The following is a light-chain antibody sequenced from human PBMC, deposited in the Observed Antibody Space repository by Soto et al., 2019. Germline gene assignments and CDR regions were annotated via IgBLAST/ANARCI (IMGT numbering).Light chain of an antibody. J-gene: IGLJ2*01. CDR3: SSYSGTNNVV. V-gene: IGLV2-8*01. Sequence: QSALTQPPSASGSPGQSVTTSCTGTSRDVGGYNYVSWYQQHPGKAPKLIIYEVTKRPSGVPDRFSGSKSGNTASLTVSGLQAEDEADYSCSSYSGTNNVVFGGGTQLTVL. CDR1: SRDVGGYNY. CDR2: EVT.